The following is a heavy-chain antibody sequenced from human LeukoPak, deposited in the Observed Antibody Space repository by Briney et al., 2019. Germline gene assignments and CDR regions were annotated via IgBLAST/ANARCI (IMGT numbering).Heavy chain of an antibody. D-gene: IGHD5-18*01. V-gene: IGHV3-7*01. Sequence: GGSLRLSCAASGFTFSSYWMTWIRQAPGKGLEWVANIKQDGSEKYYVDSVKGRYTISRDNAKNSLYLQMNSLRAEDTAVYYCARDTGGGYSCYDCWGQGTLVTVSS. CDR2: IKQDGSEK. CDR1: GFTFSSYW. CDR3: ARDTGGGYSCYDC. J-gene: IGHJ4*02.